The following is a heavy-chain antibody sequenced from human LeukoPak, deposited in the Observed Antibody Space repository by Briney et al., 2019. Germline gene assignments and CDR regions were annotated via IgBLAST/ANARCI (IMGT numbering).Heavy chain of an antibody. V-gene: IGHV3-21*01. CDR2: ISSSSSYI. D-gene: IGHD3-22*01. Sequence: GGSLRLSCAVSGFTFRSYAMNWVRQAPGKGLEWVSSISSSSSYIYYADSVEGRFTISRDNAKNSLYLQVNSLRAEDTAVYYCARDRDPGYNDSSGYRRVNAFDIWGQGTMVTVSS. CDR1: GFTFRSYA. CDR3: ARDRDPGYNDSSGYRRVNAFDI. J-gene: IGHJ3*02.